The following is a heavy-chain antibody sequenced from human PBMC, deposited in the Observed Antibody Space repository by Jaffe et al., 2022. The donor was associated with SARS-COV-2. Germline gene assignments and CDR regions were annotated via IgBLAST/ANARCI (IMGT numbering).Heavy chain of an antibody. V-gene: IGHV3-30*18. CDR1: GFTFSSYG. CDR2: ISYDGSNK. D-gene: IGHD3-22*01. Sequence: QVQLVESGGGVVQPGRSLRLSCAASGFTFSSYGMHWVRQAPGKGLEWVAVISYDGSNKYYADSVKGRFTISRDNSKNTLYLQMNSLRAEDTAVYYCAKDWGHYYDSSGILDYWGQGTLVTVSS. J-gene: IGHJ4*02. CDR3: AKDWGHYYDSSGILDY.